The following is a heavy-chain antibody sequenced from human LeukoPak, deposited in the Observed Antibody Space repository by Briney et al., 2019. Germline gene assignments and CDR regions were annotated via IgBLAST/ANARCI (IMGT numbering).Heavy chain of an antibody. CDR2: IYYSGST. V-gene: IGHV4-39*02. D-gene: IGHD3-3*01. J-gene: IGHJ4*02. CDR1: GGSISSSSYY. CDR3: ARDTSFWSGWYFDY. Sequence: SETLSLTCTVSGGSISSSSYYWGWIRQPPGKGLEWIGSIYYSGSTYYNPSLKSRVTISVDTSKNQFSLKLSSVTAADTAVYYCARDTSFWSGWYFDYWGQGTLVTVSS.